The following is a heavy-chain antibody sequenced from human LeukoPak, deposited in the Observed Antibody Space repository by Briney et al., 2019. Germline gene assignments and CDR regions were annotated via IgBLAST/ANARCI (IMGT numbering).Heavy chain of an antibody. D-gene: IGHD3-3*01. V-gene: IGHV1-2*02. Sequence: ASVMVSSKASGCTFTGYYMHWVRQAPGQGLEWMGWFNPNSGGTNYAQKFQGRVTMTRDTSISTAYMELSRLRSDDTAVYYCAREIKSDFWSGPNSRFDYWGQGALVTVSS. CDR3: AREIKSDFWSGPNSRFDY. CDR1: GCTFTGYY. J-gene: IGHJ4*02. CDR2: FNPNSGGT.